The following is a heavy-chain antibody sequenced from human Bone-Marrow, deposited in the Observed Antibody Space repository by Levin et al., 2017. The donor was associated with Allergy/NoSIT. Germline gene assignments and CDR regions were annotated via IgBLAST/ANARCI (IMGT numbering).Heavy chain of an antibody. D-gene: IGHD3-9*01. CDR1: GFTFSSYW. V-gene: IGHV3-74*01. CDR2: INSDGSST. CDR3: ARGFAPPVLRYFDWLFSKPYYYYYMDV. J-gene: IGHJ6*03. Sequence: GGSLRLSCAASGFTFSSYWMHWVRQAPGKGLVWVSRINSDGSSTSYADSVKGRFTISRDNAKNTLYLQMNSLRAEDTAVYYCARGFAPPVLRYFDWLFSKPYYYYYMDVWGKGTTVTVSS.